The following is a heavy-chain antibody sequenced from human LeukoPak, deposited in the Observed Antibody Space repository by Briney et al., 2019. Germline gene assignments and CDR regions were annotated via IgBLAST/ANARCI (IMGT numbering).Heavy chain of an antibody. CDR3: ARERGVLRDKCGDYDYYYGMDV. Sequence: GGSLRLSCAASGFTFSSYEMNWVRQAPGKGLEWVSYISSSGSTIYYADSVKGRFTISRDNAKNSLYLQMNSLRAEDTAVYYCARERGVLRDKCGDYDYYYGMDVWGQGTTVTVSS. CDR2: ISSSGSTI. D-gene: IGHD4-17*01. CDR1: GFTFSSYE. V-gene: IGHV3-48*03. J-gene: IGHJ6*02.